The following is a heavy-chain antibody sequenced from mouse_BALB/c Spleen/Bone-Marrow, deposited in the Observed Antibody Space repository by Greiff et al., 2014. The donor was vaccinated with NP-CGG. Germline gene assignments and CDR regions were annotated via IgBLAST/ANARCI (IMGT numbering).Heavy chain of an antibody. Sequence: EVQLQQSGAELVKPGASVKLSCTTSGFNIKDTYIHWVKQRPEQGLEWIGRIDPANGNTKYDPEFQGKATITEETSYNTAYLHISSLTYDEAAVYSCAHDEPCAYWGQGTLVTVSA. V-gene: IGHV14-3*02. CDR1: GFNIKDTY. CDR3: AHDEPCAY. CDR2: IDPANGNT. J-gene: IGHJ3*01. D-gene: IGHD2-3*01.